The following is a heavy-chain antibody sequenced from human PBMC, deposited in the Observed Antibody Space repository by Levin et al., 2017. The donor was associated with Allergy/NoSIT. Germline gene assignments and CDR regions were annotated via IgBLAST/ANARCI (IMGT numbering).Heavy chain of an antibody. CDR3: AKDAIRRSDQPYYFAY. CDR1: GFTFNNYA. J-gene: IGHJ4*02. D-gene: IGHD6-19*01. V-gene: IGHV3-23*01. CDR2: IINSGVGT. Sequence: GESLKISCAASGFTFNNYAMSWVRQAPGKGLEWVSAIINSGVGTYYADSVKGRFTISRDNSKNTMDLQMNSLRAEDTAVYFCAKDAIRRSDQPYYFAYWGQGTLVTASS.